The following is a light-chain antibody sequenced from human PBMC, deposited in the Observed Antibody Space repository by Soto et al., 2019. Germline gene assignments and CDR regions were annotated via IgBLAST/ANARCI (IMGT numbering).Light chain of an antibody. CDR2: DVS. CDR1: QTIGSW. Sequence: DIQMTQSPSTLSASVGDRVTVTCRASQTIGSWLAWYQQKPGRAPKLLIYDVSSLERGVPSRFSGSGSGTEFTLTISGLHPDDFATYYCQQYESYSGTFGPGAKVDTK. V-gene: IGKV1-5*01. J-gene: IGKJ1*01. CDR3: QQYESYSGT.